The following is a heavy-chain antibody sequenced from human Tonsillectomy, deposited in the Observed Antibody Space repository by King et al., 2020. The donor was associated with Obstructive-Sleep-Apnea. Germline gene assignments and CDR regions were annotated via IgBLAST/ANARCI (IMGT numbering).Heavy chain of an antibody. CDR2: ISWDGGST. Sequence: VQLVESGGVVVQPGGSLRLSCAASGFTFDDYTMHWVRQAPGKGLEWVSLSLISWDGGSTYYADSVKGRFTISRDNSKNSLYLQMNSLRTEDTALYYFANSVTRGYYYYGMDVWGQGTTVTVSS. J-gene: IGHJ6*02. V-gene: IGHV3-43*01. CDR1: GFTFDDYT. CDR3: ANSVTRGYYYYGMDV. D-gene: IGHD4-11*01.